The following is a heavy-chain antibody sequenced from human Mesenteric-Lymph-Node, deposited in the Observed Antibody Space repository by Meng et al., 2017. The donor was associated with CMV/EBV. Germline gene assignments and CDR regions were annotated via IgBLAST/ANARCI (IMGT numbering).Heavy chain of an antibody. D-gene: IGHD6-13*01. CDR2: IYWDDDK. V-gene: IGHV2-5*02. Sequence: QITLKESGPTLVKPTQTLTLTCPFSGFSLSTSGVGVGWIRQPPGKALEWLALIYWDDDKRYSPSLKSRLTITKDTSKNQVVLTMTNMDPVDTATYYCAHSSGIAAAGPFYFDYWGQGTLVTVSS. CDR1: GFSLSTSGVG. J-gene: IGHJ4*02. CDR3: AHSSGIAAAGPFYFDY.